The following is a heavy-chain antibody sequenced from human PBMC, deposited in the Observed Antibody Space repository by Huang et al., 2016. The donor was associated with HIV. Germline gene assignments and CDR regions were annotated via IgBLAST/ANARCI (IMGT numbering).Heavy chain of an antibody. CDR1: TFTFGAYW. Sequence: VESGGRSVQPGGSIKLSCVGSTFTFGAYWMSWVRQPPGRGLECVANSKQDESEKYYVDSVKGRFNISRDNAGKVLFLEMDDLRVEDTAIYFCATKTAGMDIWGQGTTVTVSS. CDR3: ATKTAGMDI. CDR2: SKQDESEK. J-gene: IGHJ6*02. V-gene: IGHV3-7*01. D-gene: IGHD1-7*01.